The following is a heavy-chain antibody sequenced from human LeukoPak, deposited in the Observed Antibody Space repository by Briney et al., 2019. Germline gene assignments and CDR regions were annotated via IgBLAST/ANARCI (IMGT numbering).Heavy chain of an antibody. D-gene: IGHD3-10*01. Sequence: SETLSLTCAVSGGSISSSFYYWGWIRQPPGKGLEWIGSIYHSGSTYYNPSLKSRVTISVDTSKNQFSLKLSSVTAADTAVYYCARAASAGFGLNWFDPWGQGTLVTVSS. J-gene: IGHJ5*02. V-gene: IGHV4-39*01. CDR3: ARAASAGFGLNWFDP. CDR2: IYHSGST. CDR1: GGSISSSFYY.